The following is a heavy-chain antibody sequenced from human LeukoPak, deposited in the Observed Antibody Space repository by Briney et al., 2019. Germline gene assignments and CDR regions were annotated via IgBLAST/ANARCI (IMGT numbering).Heavy chain of an antibody. CDR3: ARVGCSDISCYTWFDP. D-gene: IGHD2-2*02. CDR1: GYTLTGYD. J-gene: IGHJ5*02. CDR2: FNPNGGGT. V-gene: IGHV1-2*02. Sequence: ASLKVSMRNSGYTLTGYDVHWARHSPAPFVEWKGCFNPNGGGTKYAQRFQGRVTMTRDTSISTAYMELNKLRSDDTAFYYCARVGCSDISCYTWFDPWGQGTLVTVSS.